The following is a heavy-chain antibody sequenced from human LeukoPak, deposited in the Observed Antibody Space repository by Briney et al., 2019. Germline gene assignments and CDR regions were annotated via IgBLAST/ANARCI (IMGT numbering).Heavy chain of an antibody. CDR1: GGSISSYC. J-gene: IGHJ4*02. CDR2: IYYSGST. Sequence: SETLSLTCTVSGGSISSYCWSWIRQPPGKGLEWIGYIYYSGSTNYNPSLKSRVTISVDTSKNQFSLKLSSVTAADTAVYYCARLNWNLDYWGQGTLVTVSS. CDR3: ARLNWNLDY. V-gene: IGHV4-59*01. D-gene: IGHD1-20*01.